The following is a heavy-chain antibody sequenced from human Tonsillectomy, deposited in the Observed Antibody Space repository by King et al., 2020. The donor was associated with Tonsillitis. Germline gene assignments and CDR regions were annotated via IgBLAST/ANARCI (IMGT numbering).Heavy chain of an antibody. CDR2: IWYDGSNK. CDR3: ARGAAAATYYYYYYMDV. V-gene: IGHV3-33*08. Sequence: GQLVQSGGGVVQPGRSLRLSCAASGFTFSSYGMHWVRQAPGKGLEWVAGIWYDGSNKNYAVLVKGRFTIARENSKKTVYLQMNSLRAEDTAVYYCARGAAAATYYYYYYMDVWGKGTTVTVSS. D-gene: IGHD6-13*01. CDR1: GFTFSSYG. J-gene: IGHJ6*03.